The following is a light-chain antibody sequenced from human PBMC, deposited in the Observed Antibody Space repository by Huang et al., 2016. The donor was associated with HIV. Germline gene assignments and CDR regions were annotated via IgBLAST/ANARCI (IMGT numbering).Light chain of an antibody. CDR2: DAS. V-gene: IGKV3-11*01. Sequence: EIVLTQSPATLSLSPGERATLSCRASQSAYRYLAWYQQKPGQAPRLLIHDASNRATGIPARFSGSGSGTDFTLTISSLEPEDFAVYYCQQRGNWPLTFGGGTKVEIK. CDR3: QQRGNWPLT. J-gene: IGKJ4*01. CDR1: QSAYRY.